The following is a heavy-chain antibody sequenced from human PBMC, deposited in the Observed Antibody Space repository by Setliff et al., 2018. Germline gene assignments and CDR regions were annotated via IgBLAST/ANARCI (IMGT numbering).Heavy chain of an antibody. V-gene: IGHV1-69*04. Sequence: SVKVSCKASGVTFSNYDITWVRQAPGQGLEWLGRIIPMHHIAKSSQKFQGRVTITTDESTSTAYMELSSLRSEDTAVYYCARGGDVDGWYFDLWGRGTLVTVSS. CDR2: IIPMHHIA. D-gene: IGHD3-10*01. CDR3: ARGGDVDGWYFDL. J-gene: IGHJ2*01. CDR1: GVTFSNYD.